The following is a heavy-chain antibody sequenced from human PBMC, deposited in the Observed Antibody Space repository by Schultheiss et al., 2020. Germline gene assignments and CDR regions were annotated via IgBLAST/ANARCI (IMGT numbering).Heavy chain of an antibody. D-gene: IGHD2-2*01. CDR1: GGSISSYY. CDR3: ARFRSGYCSSTSCPNYYYGMDV. J-gene: IGHJ6*02. V-gene: IGHV4-59*12. Sequence: SETLSLTCTVSGGSISSYYWSWIRQPPGKGLEWIGYICYSGSTYYNPSLKSRVTISVDTSKNQFSLKLSSVTAADTAVYYCARFRSGYCSSTSCPNYYYGMDVWGQGTTVTVSS. CDR2: ICYSGST.